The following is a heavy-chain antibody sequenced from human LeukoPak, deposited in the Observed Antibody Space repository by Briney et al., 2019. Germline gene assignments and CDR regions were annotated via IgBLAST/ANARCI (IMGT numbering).Heavy chain of an antibody. CDR1: GGSINTPNYY. J-gene: IGHJ4*02. Sequence: SETLSLTCTVSGGSINTPNYYWGWIRQTPGKGLEWIGNIFYSGGTYYSPSLTSRVTISLDTSRNQFSLKLSSVTAADTAVYYCARATRAARHFDYWGQGTLVTVSS. CDR2: IFYSGGT. CDR3: ARATRAARHFDY. V-gene: IGHV4-39*07. D-gene: IGHD6-6*01.